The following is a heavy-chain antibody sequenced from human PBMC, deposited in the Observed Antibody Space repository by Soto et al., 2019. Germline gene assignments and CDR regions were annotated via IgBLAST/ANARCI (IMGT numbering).Heavy chain of an antibody. CDR1: GFTFSSYA. J-gene: IGHJ4*02. CDR2: ISSNGGST. D-gene: IGHD6-13*01. V-gene: IGHV3-64D*06. Sequence: GGSLRLSCSSSGFTFSSYAMHLVRQAPGKGLEYVSAISSNGGSTYYADSVKGRFTISRDNSKNTLYLQMSSLGAEDTAVYYCVKDQYSSSWLIFEYWGQGTLVTVSS. CDR3: VKDQYSSSWLIFEY.